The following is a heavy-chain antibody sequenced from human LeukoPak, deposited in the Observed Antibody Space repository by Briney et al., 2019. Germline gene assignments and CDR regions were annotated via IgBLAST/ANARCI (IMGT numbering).Heavy chain of an antibody. CDR1: GATFSSYA. D-gene: IGHD4-17*01. Sequence: GTSVKVSCKASGATFSSYAISWVRQAPGKGLEWLGGFDPEDGETIYAQKFQGRVTMTEDTSTDTAYMELSSLRSEDTAVYYCAAAYLRYYYYGMDVWGQGATVTVSS. CDR2: FDPEDGET. V-gene: IGHV1-24*01. CDR3: AAAYLRYYYYGMDV. J-gene: IGHJ6*02.